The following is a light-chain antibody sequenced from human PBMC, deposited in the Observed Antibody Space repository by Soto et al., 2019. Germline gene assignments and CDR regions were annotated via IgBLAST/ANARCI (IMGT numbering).Light chain of an antibody. CDR1: QSLLYSSNNKNY. J-gene: IGKJ4*01. CDR3: QQYILCPLT. Sequence: DIVMTQSPDSLTVSLGERATINCKSSQSLLYSSNNKNYLAWYQQKPGQPPKLVIYWASTRESGVPDRFSGSGSGTHFTLTISSLQAEDVAVYYCQQYILCPLTFGGGTKVEIK. V-gene: IGKV4-1*01. CDR2: WAS.